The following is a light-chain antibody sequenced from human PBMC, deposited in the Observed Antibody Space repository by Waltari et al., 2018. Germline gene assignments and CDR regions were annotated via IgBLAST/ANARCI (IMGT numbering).Light chain of an antibody. V-gene: IGKV1-12*01. CDR2: GAS. Sequence: DIQMTQSPSSVSASVGYRVTITCRASQDISNWLAWYQQRPDKAPRLLIYGASRLQSGVPSRFSGSRAGTDFTLTISSVQPEDFATYYCQQANSFPLTFGQGTRLDIK. J-gene: IGKJ5*01. CDR3: QQANSFPLT. CDR1: QDISNW.